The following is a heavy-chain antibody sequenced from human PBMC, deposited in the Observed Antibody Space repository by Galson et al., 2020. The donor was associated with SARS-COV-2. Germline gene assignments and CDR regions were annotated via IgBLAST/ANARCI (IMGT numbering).Heavy chain of an antibody. D-gene: IGHD2-2*01. J-gene: IGHJ6*02. CDR1: GYTFTSYG. Sequence: ASVKVSCQASGYTFTSYGISWVRQAPGQGLEWMGWISAYNGNTNYAQKLQGRVTMTTDTSTSTAYMELRSLRSDDTAVYYCARNEGEIVVVPASASVYGMDVWGQGTTVTVSS. CDR2: ISAYNGNT. V-gene: IGHV1-18*04. CDR3: ARNEGEIVVVPASASVYGMDV.